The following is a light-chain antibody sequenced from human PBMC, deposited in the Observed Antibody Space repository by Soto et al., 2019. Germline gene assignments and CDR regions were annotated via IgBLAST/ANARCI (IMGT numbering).Light chain of an antibody. V-gene: IGKV3-20*01. CDR1: QSVSRY. J-gene: IGKJ1*01. CDR2: GAS. CDR3: QQYGSSYPWT. Sequence: EIVLTQSPDTLSLSPGESATLSCRASQSVSRYLAWYQQKPGQTPRLLIYGASSRATGIPDRFSGSGSGTDFTLTIRRLEPEDFAVYYCQQYGSSYPWTFGQGTKVDIK.